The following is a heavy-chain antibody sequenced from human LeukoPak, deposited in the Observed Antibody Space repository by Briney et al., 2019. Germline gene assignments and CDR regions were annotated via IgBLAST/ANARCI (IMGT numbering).Heavy chain of an antibody. Sequence: SVKVSCKASGGTFSSYAISWVRQAPGQGLEWMGGIIPIFGTANYAQKFQGRVTITTDESTSTAYMELSSLRSEDTAVYYCARDLGVYCTNGVCYTGRNSSSWDDYWGQGTLVTVPS. V-gene: IGHV1-69*05. CDR3: ARDLGVYCTNGVCYTGRNSSSWDDY. CDR2: IIPIFGTA. CDR1: GGTFSSYA. D-gene: IGHD2-8*01. J-gene: IGHJ4*02.